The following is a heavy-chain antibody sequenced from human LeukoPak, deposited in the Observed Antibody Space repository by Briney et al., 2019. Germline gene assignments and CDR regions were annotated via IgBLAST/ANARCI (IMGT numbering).Heavy chain of an antibody. Sequence: GASVKVSCKASGYTFTGYYMHWVRQAPGQGLEWMGWMNPNSGNTGYAQKFQGRVTITRNTSISTAYMELSSLRSEDTAVYYCARGHQSSGSLDYWGQGTLVTVSS. CDR3: ARGHQSSGSLDY. CDR1: GYTFTGYY. J-gene: IGHJ4*02. CDR2: MNPNSGNT. V-gene: IGHV1-8*03. D-gene: IGHD1-26*01.